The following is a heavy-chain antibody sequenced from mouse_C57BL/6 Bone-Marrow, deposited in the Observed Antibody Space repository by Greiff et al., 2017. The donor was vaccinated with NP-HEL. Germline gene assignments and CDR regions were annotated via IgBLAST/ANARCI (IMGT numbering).Heavy chain of an antibody. V-gene: IGHV1-50*01. D-gene: IGHD3-2*02. CDR1: GYTFTSYW. Sequence: VQIKQSGAELVKPGASVKLSCKASGYTFTSYWMQWVKQRPGQGLEWIGEIDPSDSYTNYNQKFKGKATLTVDTSSSTAYMQLSSLTSEDSAVYYCARDSSGWDYWGQGTTLTVSS. J-gene: IGHJ2*01. CDR3: ARDSSGWDY. CDR2: IDPSDSYT.